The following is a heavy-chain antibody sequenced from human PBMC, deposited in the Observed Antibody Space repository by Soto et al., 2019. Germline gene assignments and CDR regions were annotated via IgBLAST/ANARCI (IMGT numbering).Heavy chain of an antibody. Sequence: SETLSLTCSVSGGSISSSSHYWGWIRQPPGQGLEWIGTIYYSGSTYYSPSLKSRVTISVDTSKNPFSLKLSSVTAADTAVYYCARHCDSSGYHYPRVCDFDYWGQGALVTVSS. V-gene: IGHV4-39*01. CDR3: ARHCDSSGYHYPRVCDFDY. CDR2: IYYSGST. J-gene: IGHJ4*02. CDR1: GGSISSSSHY. D-gene: IGHD3-22*01.